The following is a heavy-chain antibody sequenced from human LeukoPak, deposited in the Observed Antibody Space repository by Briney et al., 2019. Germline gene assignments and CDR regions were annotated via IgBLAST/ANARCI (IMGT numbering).Heavy chain of an antibody. Sequence: GGSLRLSCTASGFTFSSFAMSWVRQASGKGLEWVSGNTGSVGYYANSVKGRFTISRDNSKNTRYLQMNSLGAEDTATYYCARGSDLGSYNELEYWGQGTLVTVSS. CDR1: GFTFSSFA. J-gene: IGHJ4*02. CDR2: NTGSVG. V-gene: IGHV3-23*01. D-gene: IGHD3-10*01. CDR3: ARGSDLGSYNELEY.